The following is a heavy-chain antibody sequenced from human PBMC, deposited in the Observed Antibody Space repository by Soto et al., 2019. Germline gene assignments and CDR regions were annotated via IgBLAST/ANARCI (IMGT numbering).Heavy chain of an antibody. V-gene: IGHV3-13*01. Sequence: EVQLVESGGGLVQPGGSLRLSCAASGFTFSSYDMHWVRQATGNGLEWVSAIGTAGDTYYPGSVKGRFTISRENAKNSLYLQMNSLSAGDTAVYYCARAAHVDAFDIWGQGTMVTVSS. CDR1: GFTFSSYD. CDR2: IGTAGDT. J-gene: IGHJ3*02. CDR3: ARAAHVDAFDI.